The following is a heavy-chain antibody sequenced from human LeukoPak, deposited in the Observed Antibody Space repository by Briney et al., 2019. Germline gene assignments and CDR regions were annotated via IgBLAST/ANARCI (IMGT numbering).Heavy chain of an antibody. CDR1: GDSVSSSSVT. Sequence: SQTLSLTCAISGDSVSSSSVTWNWIRQSPSRGLEWLGRTYYRSTWYNDYAVSVRGRITVNPDTSKNQFSLHLNSVTPEDTAVYYCARHYGPWGQGTLVTVSS. D-gene: IGHD3-16*01. CDR2: TYYRSTWYN. V-gene: IGHV6-1*01. J-gene: IGHJ4*02. CDR3: ARHYGP.